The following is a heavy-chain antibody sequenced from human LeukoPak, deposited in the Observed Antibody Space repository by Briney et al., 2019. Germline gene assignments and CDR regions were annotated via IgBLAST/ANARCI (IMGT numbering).Heavy chain of an antibody. CDR3: ARDQAVVVAAEDYYGMDV. CDR1: GGTFSSYA. J-gene: IGHJ6*02. V-gene: IGHV1-69*04. Sequence: SVKVSCKASGGTFSSYAISWVRQAPGHGLEWMGRIIPIFGIANYAQKFQGRVTITADKSTSTAYMELSSLRSEDTAVYYCARDQAVVVAAEDYYGMDVWGQGTTVTVSS. D-gene: IGHD2-15*01. CDR2: IIPIFGIA.